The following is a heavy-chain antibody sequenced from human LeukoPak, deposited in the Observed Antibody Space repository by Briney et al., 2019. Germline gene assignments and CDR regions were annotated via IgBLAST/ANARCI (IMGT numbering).Heavy chain of an antibody. V-gene: IGHV3-48*01. CDR1: GFTFSTYS. D-gene: IGHD6-19*01. CDR2: ISSGSSTI. Sequence: PGGSLRLSCAASGFTFSTYSMNWVRQAPGKGLEWVSYISSGSSTIYYADSVKGRFTISRDNAKNSLYLQMNSLRAEDTAVYYCARDPAGAGIYYDYWGQRTLVTVSS. CDR3: ARDPAGAGIYYDY. J-gene: IGHJ4*02.